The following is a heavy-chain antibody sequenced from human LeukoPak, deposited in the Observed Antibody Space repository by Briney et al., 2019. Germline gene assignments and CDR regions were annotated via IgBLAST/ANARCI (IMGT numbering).Heavy chain of an antibody. Sequence: SETLSLTRAVSGYSISSGYYWGWIRQPPGKGLEWIGSIYHSGSTYYNPSLKSRVTISVDTSKNQFSLKLSSVTAADTAVYYCARLLGYCSSTSCYKRGDYWGQGTLVTASS. CDR3: ARLLGYCSSTSCYKRGDY. CDR2: IYHSGST. V-gene: IGHV4-38-2*01. J-gene: IGHJ4*02. D-gene: IGHD2-2*02. CDR1: GYSISSGYY.